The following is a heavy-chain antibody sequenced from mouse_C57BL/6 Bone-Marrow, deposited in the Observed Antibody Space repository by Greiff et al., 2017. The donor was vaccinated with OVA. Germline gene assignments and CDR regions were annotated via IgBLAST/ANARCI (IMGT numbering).Heavy chain of an antibody. CDR1: GYSITSDY. J-gene: IGHJ2*01. D-gene: IGHD2-4*01. V-gene: IGHV3-8*01. CDR3: ARKGLRYFDY. CDR2: ISYSGST. Sequence: EVKLMESGPGLAKPSQTLTLTCSVTGYSITSDYWNWIRKFPGNKLEYMGYISYSGSTYYNPSLKSLISITRDTSNNQYYLQLNSVTTKDTATYYCARKGLRYFDYWGQGTTLTVSS.